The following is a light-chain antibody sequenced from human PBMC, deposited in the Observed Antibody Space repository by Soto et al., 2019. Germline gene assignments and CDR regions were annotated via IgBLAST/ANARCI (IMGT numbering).Light chain of an antibody. CDR1: QSVSSNY. J-gene: IGKJ5*01. CDR3: QQYGSSPPIT. V-gene: IGKV3-20*01. CDR2: GAA. Sequence: EIVLTQSPGTLSLSPGERATLSCRASQSVSSNYLAWYQQIPGQAPRLLFYGAASRATGIPDRFSGSGSGTDFTLTISTLGPEDFAVYYCQQYGSSPPITFGQGTRLEIK.